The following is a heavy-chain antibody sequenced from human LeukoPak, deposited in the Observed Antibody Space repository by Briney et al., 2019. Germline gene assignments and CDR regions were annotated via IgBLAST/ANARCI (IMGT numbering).Heavy chain of an antibody. V-gene: IGHV1-2*02. CDR3: ARETLEGLYYYDSSGYLDY. CDR1: GYTFTGYY. J-gene: IGHJ4*02. D-gene: IGHD3-22*01. Sequence: GASVKVSCKASGYTFTGYYMHWVLQAPGQGLEWMGWINPNSGGTNYAQKFQGRVTMTRDTSISTAYMELSSLRSDDTAVYYCARETLEGLYYYDSSGYLDYWGQGTLVTVAS. CDR2: INPNSGGT.